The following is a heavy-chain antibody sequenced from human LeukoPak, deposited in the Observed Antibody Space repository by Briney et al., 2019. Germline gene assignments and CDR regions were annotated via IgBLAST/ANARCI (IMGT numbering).Heavy chain of an antibody. CDR2: ISYDGSNK. D-gene: IGHD6-25*01. V-gene: IGHV3-30*18. CDR1: GYTFTSYG. J-gene: IGHJ3*02. CDR3: AKTSAASWAFDI. Sequence: SCKASGYTFTSYGMHWVRQAPGKGLEWVAVISYDGSNKYYADSVKGRFTISRDNSKNTLYLQMNSLRAEDTAVYYCAKTSAASWAFDIWGQGTMVTVSS.